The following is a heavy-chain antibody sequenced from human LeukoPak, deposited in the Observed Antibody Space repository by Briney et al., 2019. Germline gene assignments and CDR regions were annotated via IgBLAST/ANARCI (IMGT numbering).Heavy chain of an antibody. J-gene: IGHJ4*02. D-gene: IGHD3-10*01. CDR2: IKQDGSEK. V-gene: IGHV3-7*01. Sequence: GGSLRLSCAASGFTFSSYWMSWVRQAPGKGLEWVAHIKQDGSEKYYVDSVKGRFTISRDNAKNSLYLQMNSLRAEDTAVYYCASESGPSYYYGSGSLFDYWGQGTLVTDSS. CDR3: ASESGPSYYYGSGSLFDY. CDR1: GFTFSSYW.